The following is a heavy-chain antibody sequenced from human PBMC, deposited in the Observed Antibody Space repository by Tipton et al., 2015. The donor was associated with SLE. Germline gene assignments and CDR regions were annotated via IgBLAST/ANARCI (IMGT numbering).Heavy chain of an antibody. V-gene: IGHV4-34*01. CDR1: GGSFSGYY. Sequence: TLSLTCAVNGGSFSGYYWTWIRQPPGKGLEWIGEINHSGSTNYNPSLKSRVTFSVDTSKNQFSLKLSSVTAADTAVYYCARRRGASGLFDSWGQGILVTVSS. CDR2: INHSGST. J-gene: IGHJ4*02. CDR3: ARRRGASGLFDS.